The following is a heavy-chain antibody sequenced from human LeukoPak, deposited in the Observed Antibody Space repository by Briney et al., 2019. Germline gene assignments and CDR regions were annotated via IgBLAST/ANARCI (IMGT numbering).Heavy chain of an antibody. CDR3: ARAGPIGSYGRYYYMDV. Sequence: ASVKVSCKASGYTFTGYYMHWVRQAPGQGLEWMGWINPNSGGTNYAQKFQGRVTMTRDTSISTAYMELSRLRSDDTAVYYCARAGPIGSYGRYYYMDVWGKGTTVTVSS. D-gene: IGHD1-26*01. J-gene: IGHJ6*03. CDR1: GYTFTGYY. CDR2: INPNSGGT. V-gene: IGHV1-2*02.